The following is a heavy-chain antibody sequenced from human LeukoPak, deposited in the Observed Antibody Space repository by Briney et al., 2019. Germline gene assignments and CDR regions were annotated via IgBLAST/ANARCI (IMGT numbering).Heavy chain of an antibody. V-gene: IGHV3-11*03. J-gene: IGHJ4*02. D-gene: IGHD6-13*01. CDR3: AAGTAADF. Sequence: GGSLRLSCVVSGIPFSDYYMNWIRQAPGKGLEWISYISSSSSYTDYADSVKGRFTISRDNAKSALYLQLNSLRLEDTAVYYCAAGTAADFWGQGTLVTVTS. CDR1: GIPFSDYY. CDR2: ISSSSSYT.